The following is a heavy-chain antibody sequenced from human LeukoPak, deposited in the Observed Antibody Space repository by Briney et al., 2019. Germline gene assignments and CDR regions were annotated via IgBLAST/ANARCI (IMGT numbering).Heavy chain of an antibody. D-gene: IGHD6-13*01. CDR3: ARQGYSSSPRPFYFDY. CDR1: GGSISSSSYY. Sequence: SETLSLTCTVSGGSISSSSYYWGWIRQPPGKGLEWIGSIYYSGSTNYNPSLKSRVTISVDTSKNQLSLKLSSVTAADTAVYYCARQGYSSSPRPFYFDYWGQGTLVTVSS. J-gene: IGHJ4*02. CDR2: IYYSGST. V-gene: IGHV4-39*01.